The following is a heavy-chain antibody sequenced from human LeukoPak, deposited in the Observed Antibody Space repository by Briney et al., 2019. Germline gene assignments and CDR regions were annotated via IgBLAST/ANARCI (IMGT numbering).Heavy chain of an antibody. D-gene: IGHD3-22*01. J-gene: IGHJ4*02. CDR2: ISGSCGST. Sequence: PGGSLRLSCAASGFTFSSYAMSWVRQAPGKGLEWVSAISGSCGSTYYSESVKGRFTISRDNSKNTLYLQMNSLRAEDTAVYYCAKGGAYYYDSSAYYRDWGQGTLVTVSS. V-gene: IGHV3-23*01. CDR1: GFTFSSYA. CDR3: AKGGAYYYDSSAYYRD.